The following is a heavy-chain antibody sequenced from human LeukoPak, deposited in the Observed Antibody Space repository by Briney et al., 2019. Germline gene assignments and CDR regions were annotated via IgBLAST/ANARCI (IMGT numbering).Heavy chain of an antibody. Sequence: SETLSLTCTVSGGSISGSSYYWGWIRQPPGTGLEWIGSIYYSGSTYYNPSLKSRVTISVDTSKNQFSLKLNSVTATDTAVYYCARGRTRRFDPWGQGTLVTVSS. CDR1: GGSISGSSYY. J-gene: IGHJ5*02. D-gene: IGHD3-3*01. V-gene: IGHV4-39*02. CDR2: IYYSGST. CDR3: ARGRTRRFDP.